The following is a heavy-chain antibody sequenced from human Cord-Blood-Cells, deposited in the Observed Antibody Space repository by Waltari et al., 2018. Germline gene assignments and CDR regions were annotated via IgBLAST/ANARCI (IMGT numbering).Heavy chain of an antibody. CDR1: GGSFSGYY. V-gene: IGHV4-34*01. D-gene: IGHD3-10*01. J-gene: IGHJ4*02. CDR2: INHSGST. Sequence: QVQLQQWGAGLLKPSETLSLTCAVYGGSFSGYYWSWIRQPPGKRLEWIGEINHSGSTNYNPSLKSRVTISVDTSKNQFSLKLSSVTAADTAVYYCARGRFIGYYYGSGSIPFDYWGQGTLVTVSS. CDR3: ARGRFIGYYYGSGSIPFDY.